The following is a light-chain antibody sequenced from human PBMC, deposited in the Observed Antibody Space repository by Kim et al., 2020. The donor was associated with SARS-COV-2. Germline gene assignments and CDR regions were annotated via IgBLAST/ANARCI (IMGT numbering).Light chain of an antibody. CDR1: HSVTTNY. CDR3: QQYVTSLVT. J-gene: IGKJ4*01. V-gene: IGKV3-20*01. CDR2: AAS. Sequence: LSPGQSHTLACRAGHSVTTNYEAWYQHKPGQPPRFLIYAASRRATGIPDRFSGSGSGTDFTLAISRLESEDFAVYYCQQYVTSLVTFGGGTKLEI.